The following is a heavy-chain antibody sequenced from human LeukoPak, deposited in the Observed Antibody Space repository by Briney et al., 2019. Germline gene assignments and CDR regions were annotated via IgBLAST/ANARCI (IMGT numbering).Heavy chain of an antibody. V-gene: IGHV4-59*01. D-gene: IGHD3-9*01. CDR2: IYYSGST. CDR1: GGSISSYY. Sequence: SETLSLTCTVSGGSISSYYWSWIRQPPGKGLEWIGYIYYSGSTNYNPSLKSRVTISVDTSKNQFSLKLSSVTAADTAVYYCARGNYDILTGFDCWGQGTLVTVSS. J-gene: IGHJ4*02. CDR3: ARGNYDILTGFDC.